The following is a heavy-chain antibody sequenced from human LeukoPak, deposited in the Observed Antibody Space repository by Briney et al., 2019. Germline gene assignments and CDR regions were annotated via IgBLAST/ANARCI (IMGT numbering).Heavy chain of an antibody. V-gene: IGHV1-2*02. CDR1: GYTFTGYY. CDR2: VNPNSGGT. Sequence: GASVKVSCKASGYTFTGYYMHWVRQAPEQGLEWMGWVNPNSGGTNYAQKFQGSVTMTRDTSISAAYMELSRLRSDDTAVYYCARSYDYVWGSYRYFGYWGQGTLVTVSS. D-gene: IGHD3-16*02. J-gene: IGHJ4*02. CDR3: ARSYDYVWGSYRYFGY.